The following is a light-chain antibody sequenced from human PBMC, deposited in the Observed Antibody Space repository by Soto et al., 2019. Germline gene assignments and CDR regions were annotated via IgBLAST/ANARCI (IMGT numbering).Light chain of an antibody. CDR2: DVS. V-gene: IGLV2-14*01. J-gene: IGLJ1*01. Sequence: QSVLTQPASVSGSPGQSITISCTGTSSDVGGYNYVSWYQQHPGKAPKLMIYDVSNRPSGVSNCFSGSKSGNPASLTISGLQAVDEADYYCSSYTSSSTLFVFVTGTKVTGL. CDR1: SSDVGGYNY. CDR3: SSYTSSSTLFV.